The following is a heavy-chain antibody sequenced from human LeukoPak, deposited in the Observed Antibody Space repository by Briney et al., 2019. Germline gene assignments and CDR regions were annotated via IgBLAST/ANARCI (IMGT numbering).Heavy chain of an antibody. D-gene: IGHD3-16*02. J-gene: IGHJ5*02. CDR2: IYYSGST. CDR3: ARHHARLSHHNWFDP. Sequence: PSETLSLTCTVSGGSISSSSYYWGWIRQPPGKGLEWIGSIYYSGSTYYNPSLKSRVTISVDTSKNQFSLKLSSVTAADTAVYYCARHHARLSHHNWFDPWGQGTLVTVSS. V-gene: IGHV4-39*01. CDR1: GGSISSSSYY.